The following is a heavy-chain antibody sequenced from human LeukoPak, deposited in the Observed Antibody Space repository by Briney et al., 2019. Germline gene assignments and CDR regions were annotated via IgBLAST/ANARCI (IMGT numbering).Heavy chain of an antibody. CDR3: ARLGIAAAGGWFDP. CDR1: GGSISSYY. Sequence: SETLSLTCTVSGGSISSYYWSWIRQPPGKGLEWIGYIYYSGSTNYNPSLKSRVTISVDTSKNQFSLKLSSVTAADTAVYYCARLGIAAAGGWFDPCGQGTLVTVSS. CDR2: IYYSGST. V-gene: IGHV4-59*08. J-gene: IGHJ5*02. D-gene: IGHD6-13*01.